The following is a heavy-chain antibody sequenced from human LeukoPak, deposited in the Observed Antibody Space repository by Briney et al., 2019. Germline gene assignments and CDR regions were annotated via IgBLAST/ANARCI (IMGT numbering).Heavy chain of an antibody. CDR3: ATKAVYFPRGALRY. V-gene: IGHV3-23*01. J-gene: IGHJ4*02. Sequence: GGSLRLSCAASGFTFSSYVMTWVRQAPGKGLEWVSGISGSGDSTSYADSVKGRFTISRDNSKDTLYLQMNSLRAEDTAVYYCATKAVYFPRGALRYWGQGTRVTVSP. D-gene: IGHD3-10*01. CDR2: ISGSGDST. CDR1: GFTFSSYV.